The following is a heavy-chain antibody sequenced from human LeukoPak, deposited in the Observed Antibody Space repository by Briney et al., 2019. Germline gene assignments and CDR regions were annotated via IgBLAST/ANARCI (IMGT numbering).Heavy chain of an antibody. J-gene: IGHJ4*02. Sequence: GGSLRLSCAASGFTVTSSYMTWVRQTPGKGLEWVSVIYPTGATYYAGSVKGRFTISRDNSKNTVSLQMNSLRADDTALYYCARRILGPIDDWGQGTLVTVSS. D-gene: IGHD2/OR15-2a*01. CDR2: IYPTGAT. CDR3: ARRILGPIDD. CDR1: GFTVTSSY. V-gene: IGHV3-53*01.